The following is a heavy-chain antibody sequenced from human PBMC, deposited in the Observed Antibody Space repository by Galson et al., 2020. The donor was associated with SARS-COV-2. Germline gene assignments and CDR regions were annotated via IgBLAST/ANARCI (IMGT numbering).Heavy chain of an antibody. D-gene: IGHD3-22*01. CDR2: IWYDGSNK. J-gene: IGHJ6*02. V-gene: IGHV3-33*01. CDR3: ARDRHYYDSSGYYTPNYYYYGMDV. CDR1: GFTFSSYG. Sequence: LKILCAASGFTFSSYGKHWVRQATGKGLEREAVIWYDGSNKYYADSAKGRSTIYRDNSKNTLYLQMNSLRAEDTAVYYCARDRHYYDSSGYYTPNYYYYGMDVWGQGTTVTVSS.